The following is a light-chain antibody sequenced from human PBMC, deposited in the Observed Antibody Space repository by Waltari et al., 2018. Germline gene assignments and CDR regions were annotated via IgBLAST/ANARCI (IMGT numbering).Light chain of an antibody. CDR3: CSYAVSSTLV. V-gene: IGLV2-23*02. CDR1: SSDIGNDTL. CDR2: DVT. J-gene: IGLJ2*01. Sequence: QSPLTQPASVSASPGQSITISCTRTSSDIGNDTLVTWYQQHSGKVPKLIIYDVTQRPSGVSDRFSGSKSGNTASLTISGLQEDDEADYYCCSYAVSSTLVFGGGTKVTVL.